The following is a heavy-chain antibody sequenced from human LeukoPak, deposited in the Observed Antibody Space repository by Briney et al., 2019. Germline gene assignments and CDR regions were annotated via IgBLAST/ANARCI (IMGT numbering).Heavy chain of an antibody. D-gene: IGHD6-19*01. V-gene: IGHV3-30*02. CDR2: IRYNGNNQ. CDR3: ARTRPGGSSGWQQVLDY. Sequence: PGGSLRLSCAASGFTFNNYGMHWVRQAPGKGLEWVAFIRYNGNNQYYADSVKGRFTISRDNSKNTLYLQMNSLKGDDTAVYYCARTRPGGSSGWQQVLDYWGQGTLVTVSS. J-gene: IGHJ4*02. CDR1: GFTFNNYG.